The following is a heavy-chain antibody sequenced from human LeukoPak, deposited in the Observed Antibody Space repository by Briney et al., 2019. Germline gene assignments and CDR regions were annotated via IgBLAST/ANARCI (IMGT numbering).Heavy chain of an antibody. CDR1: GFIFSSYG. V-gene: IGHV3-33*06. D-gene: IGHD3-22*01. CDR3: AKAYDNSGRDAFDI. CDR2: IWSDGTNK. J-gene: IGHJ3*02. Sequence: GRSLRLSCAASGFIFSSYGMHWVRQAPGKGLEWAAVIWSDGTNKYYGESVKGRFIISRDNSKNTLYLQMSSLRAEDTAVYYCAKAYDNSGRDAFDIWGQGTMVTVSP.